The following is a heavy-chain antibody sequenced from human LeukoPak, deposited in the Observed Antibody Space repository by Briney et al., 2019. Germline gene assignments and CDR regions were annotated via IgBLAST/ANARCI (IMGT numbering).Heavy chain of an antibody. V-gene: IGHV4-31*03. CDR2: IYYSGST. D-gene: IGHD3-9*01. CDR1: GGSISSGGYY. CDR3: ARGHYDVLAASYKWTPDY. J-gene: IGHJ4*02. Sequence: SETLSLTCTVSGGSISSGGYYWNWIRQHPGKGLEWIGYIYYSGSTYYNPSPKSRFTISVDPSKNQFSLKLNSVTAADTAVYSCARGHYDVLAASYKWTPDYWGQGTLVTVSS.